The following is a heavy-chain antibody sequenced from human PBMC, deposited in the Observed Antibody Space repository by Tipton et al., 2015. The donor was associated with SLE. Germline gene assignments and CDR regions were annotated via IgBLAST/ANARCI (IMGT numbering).Heavy chain of an antibody. D-gene: IGHD6-19*01. CDR3: ARAGYSSGWSRGFDY. CDR1: GFTFSSYE. CDR2: ISYDGSNK. Sequence: QLVQSGGGLVQPGGSLRLSCAASGFTFSSYEMNWVRQAPGKGLEWVAVISYDGSNKYYADSVKGRFTISRDNSKNTLYLQMNSLRAEDTAVYYCARAGYSSGWSRGFDYWGQGTLVTVSS. V-gene: IGHV3-30*04. J-gene: IGHJ4*02.